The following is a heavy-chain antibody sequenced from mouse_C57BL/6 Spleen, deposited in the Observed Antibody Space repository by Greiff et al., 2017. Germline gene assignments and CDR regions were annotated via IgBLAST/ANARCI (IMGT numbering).Heavy chain of an antibody. CDR2: ISYDGSN. J-gene: IGHJ2*01. Sequence: EVQLQESGPGLVKPSQSLSLTCSVTGYSITSGYYWNWIRQFPGNKLEWMGYISYDGSNNYNPSLKNRISITRDTSKNQFFLKLNSVTTEDTATYYCARDENGNYVFDYWGQGTTLTVSS. CDR1: GYSITSGYY. D-gene: IGHD2-1*01. CDR3: ARDENGNYVFDY. V-gene: IGHV3-6*01.